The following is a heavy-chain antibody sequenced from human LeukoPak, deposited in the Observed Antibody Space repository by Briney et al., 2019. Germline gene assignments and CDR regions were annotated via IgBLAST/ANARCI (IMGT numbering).Heavy chain of an antibody. V-gene: IGHV1-46*01. J-gene: IGHJ4*02. CDR3: ARAGELWYPFDY. CDR1: GYTFTSYY. D-gene: IGHD5-18*01. CDR2: INPSGGST. Sequence: GASVKVSCKASGYTFTSYYMHWVRQAPGQGLEWMGMINPSGGSTRNEQKFQGRVTMTTNTSTSTVYMELSSLRSEDTAVYYCARAGELWYPFDYWGQGTLVTVSS.